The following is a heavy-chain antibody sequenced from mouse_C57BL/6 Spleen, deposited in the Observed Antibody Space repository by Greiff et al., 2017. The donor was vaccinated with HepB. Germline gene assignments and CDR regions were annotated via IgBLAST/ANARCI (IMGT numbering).Heavy chain of an antibody. D-gene: IGHD2-4*01. Sequence: EVKLQESGGGLVKPGGSLKLSCAASGFTFSSYAMSWVRQTPEKRLEWVATISDGGSYTYYPDNVKGRFTISRDNAKNNLYLQMSHLKSEDTAMYYCARDRSDYGFAYWGQGTLVTVSA. J-gene: IGHJ3*01. CDR3: ARDRSDYGFAY. CDR1: GFTFSSYA. CDR2: ISDGGSYT. V-gene: IGHV5-4*01.